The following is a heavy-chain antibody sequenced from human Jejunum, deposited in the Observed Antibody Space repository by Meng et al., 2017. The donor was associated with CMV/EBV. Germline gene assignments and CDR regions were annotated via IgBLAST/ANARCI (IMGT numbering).Heavy chain of an antibody. CDR3: ARGGNFDP. J-gene: IGHJ5*02. CDR2: ISTNTGTP. Sequence: QVQLVEIGSELKKPGASVKVSCKASGYTFSTYTITWVRHAHGRGLEWMGWISTNTGTPTYTKGFTGRFVFSLDTSVSTAYLQISSLKAEDTAVYYCARGGNFDPWGQGTLVTVSS. V-gene: IGHV7-4-1*02. CDR1: GYTFSTYT. D-gene: IGHD2/OR15-2a*01.